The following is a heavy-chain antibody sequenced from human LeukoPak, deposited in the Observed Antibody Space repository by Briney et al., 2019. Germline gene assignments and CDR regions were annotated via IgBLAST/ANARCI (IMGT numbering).Heavy chain of an antibody. CDR1: GYSFTSYW. Sequence: GESLKISWKGSGYSFTSYWIGWVRQMPRTGLERMGFFYPGDSDTRYSPSFQGQVTISADKSISTASLQWSSLKASDNAMYYCARFGYCSSTSCYGGDYWGQGTLVTVSS. J-gene: IGHJ4*02. V-gene: IGHV5-51*01. CDR2: FYPGDSDT. D-gene: IGHD2-2*01. CDR3: ARFGYCSSTSCYGGDY.